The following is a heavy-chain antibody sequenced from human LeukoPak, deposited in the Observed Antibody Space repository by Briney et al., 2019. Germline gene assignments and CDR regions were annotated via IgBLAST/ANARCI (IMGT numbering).Heavy chain of an antibody. CDR1: GDSVYSNSAA. CDR2: TYYRSKWYN. Sequence: SQTLSLTCAISGDSVYSNSAAWTWIRQSPSRGLEWLGRTYYRSKWYNDYAVSIKSRITINPDTSKNQFSLQLNSVTPEDTAVYYCARDPGNPAHRSDYWGLGTLVTVSS. J-gene: IGHJ4*02. CDR3: ARDPGNPAHRSDY. V-gene: IGHV6-1*01. D-gene: IGHD1-26*01.